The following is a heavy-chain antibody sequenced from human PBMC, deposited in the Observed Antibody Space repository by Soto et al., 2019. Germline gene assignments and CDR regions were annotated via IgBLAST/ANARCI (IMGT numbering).Heavy chain of an antibody. J-gene: IGHJ5*02. V-gene: IGHV4-31*01. CDR1: DGSIISGGYY. CDR3: ARDLRRAYNRFDP. D-gene: IGHD3-10*01. Sequence: PSETLSLTCPVSDGSIISGGYYWSWIRQHPWKGLEGIGYIYYSGSTYYNPSLKSLVTISVDTSKNQFALKLSSVTAADTAVYYCARDLRRAYNRFDPWGQGTLVNVSS. CDR2: IYYSGST.